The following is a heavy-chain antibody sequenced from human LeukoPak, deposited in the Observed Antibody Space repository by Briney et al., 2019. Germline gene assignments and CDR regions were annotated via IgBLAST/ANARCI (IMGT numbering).Heavy chain of an antibody. CDR2: MNPNSGNT. D-gene: IGHD3-9*01. J-gene: IGHJ4*02. Sequence: ASVKVSCKASGYTFTSYNINWVRQATGQGLEWMGWMNPNSGNTGYAQKFQGRVTMTRNTSISTAYMELSSLRSEDTAVYYCARGPHRAYYDILTGSTTPSHFDYWGQGTLVTVSS. CDR3: ARGPHRAYYDILTGSTTPSHFDY. V-gene: IGHV1-8*01. CDR1: GYTFTSYN.